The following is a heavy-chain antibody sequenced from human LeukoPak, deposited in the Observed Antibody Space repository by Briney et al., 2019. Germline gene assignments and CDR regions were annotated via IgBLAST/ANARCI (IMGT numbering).Heavy chain of an antibody. D-gene: IGHD3-22*01. CDR3: ATRPYDSSGYGDDY. CDR1: GYTLTELS. V-gene: IGHV1-24*01. CDR2: FDPEDGET. J-gene: IGHJ4*02. Sequence: ASVKVSCKVSGYTLTELSMHWVRQAPGKGLEWMGGFDPEDGETIYAQKFQGRVTMTEDTSTDTAYMELSSPRSEDTAVYYCATRPYDSSGYGDDYWGQGTLVTVSS.